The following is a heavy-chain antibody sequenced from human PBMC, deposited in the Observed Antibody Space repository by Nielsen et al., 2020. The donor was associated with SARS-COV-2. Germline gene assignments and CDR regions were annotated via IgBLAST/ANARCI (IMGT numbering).Heavy chain of an antibody. V-gene: IGHV4-30-2*05. Sequence: WIRQPPGKGLEWIGEIYHSGSTYYNPSLKSRVTISVDTSKNQFSLKLSSVTAADTALYYCARERVGGITIFGVVTRYGMDVWGQGTTVTVSS. CDR2: IYHSGST. J-gene: IGHJ6*02. CDR3: ARERVGGITIFGVVTRYGMDV. D-gene: IGHD3-3*01.